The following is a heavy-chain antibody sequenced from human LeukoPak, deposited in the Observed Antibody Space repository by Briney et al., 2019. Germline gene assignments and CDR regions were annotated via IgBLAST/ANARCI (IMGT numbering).Heavy chain of an antibody. V-gene: IGHV3-7*01. CDR1: GFTFSSYA. CDR2: IKQDGSEK. Sequence: GGSLRLSCAASGFTFSSYAMSWVRQAPGKGLEGVANIKQDGSEKNYVDSVKGRFTISRDNAKNTLYLQMNSLRADDTAVYYCATCSSDFGRLDPWGQGTQVTVSS. CDR3: ATCSSDFGRLDP. D-gene: IGHD2-2*01. J-gene: IGHJ5*02.